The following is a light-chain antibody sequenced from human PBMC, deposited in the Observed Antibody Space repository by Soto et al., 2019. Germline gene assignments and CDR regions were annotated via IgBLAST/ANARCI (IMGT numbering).Light chain of an antibody. J-gene: IGLJ1*01. CDR2: EVS. V-gene: IGLV2-14*01. CDR3: SSYTSSSTQV. CDR1: SSDVGGYNY. Sequence: QSALTQPASVSGSPGQSITISCTGTSSDVGGYNYVSWYQQHPGKAPKLMIYEVSNRPSGVSNRFSGSKSGNTVSLTISGLQAEDEADYYCSSYTSSSTQVFGTGTKLTVL.